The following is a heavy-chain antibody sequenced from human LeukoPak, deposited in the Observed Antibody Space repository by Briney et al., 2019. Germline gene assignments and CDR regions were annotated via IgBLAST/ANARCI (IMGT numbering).Heavy chain of an antibody. CDR3: TREDHSNYNY. CDR2: IKQDGGET. CDR1: GFTFSSYG. V-gene: IGHV3-7*01. J-gene: IGHJ4*02. D-gene: IGHD4-11*01. Sequence: GGSLRLSCAASGFTFSSYGMHWVRQAPGKGLEWVASIKQDGGETFYVDSVKGRFTISRDNAKNSLYLQMNSLRAEDTAVYYCTREDHSNYNYWGQGTLVTVSS.